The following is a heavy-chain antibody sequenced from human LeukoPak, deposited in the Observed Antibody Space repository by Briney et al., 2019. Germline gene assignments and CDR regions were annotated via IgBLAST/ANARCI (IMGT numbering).Heavy chain of an antibody. D-gene: IGHD6-19*01. CDR1: GGTFSSYA. J-gene: IGHJ4*02. V-gene: IGHV1-69*01. Sequence: SVKVSCKASGGTFSSYAISWVRQAPGQGLEWMGGIIPIFGTANYAQKFQGRVTITADESTSTAYMELSSLRSEDTAVYYCARDRVAGTYYFDYWGQGTLVTVSS. CDR3: ARDRVAGTYYFDY. CDR2: IIPIFGTA.